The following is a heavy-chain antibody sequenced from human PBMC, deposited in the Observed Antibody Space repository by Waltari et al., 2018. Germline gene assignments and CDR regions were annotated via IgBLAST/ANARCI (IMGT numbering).Heavy chain of an antibody. V-gene: IGHV4-4*07. Sequence: QVQLQESGPGLVKPSETLSLTCTVSGGSISSYYWSWIRQPAGKGLEWIGRIYTSGSTNYNPSLKSRVTMSVDTSKNQFSLKLSSVTAADTAVYYCARGDDFWSGYSYYYGMDVWGQGTTVTVSS. J-gene: IGHJ6*02. CDR2: IYTSGST. D-gene: IGHD3-3*01. CDR1: GGSISSYY. CDR3: ARGDDFWSGYSYYYGMDV.